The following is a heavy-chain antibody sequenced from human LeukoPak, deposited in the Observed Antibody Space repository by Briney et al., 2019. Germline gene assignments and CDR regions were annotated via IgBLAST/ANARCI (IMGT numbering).Heavy chain of an antibody. J-gene: IGHJ4*02. V-gene: IGHV3-30*03. CDR3: ARDYYYGSGSYGDY. CDR1: GFTFSSYG. D-gene: IGHD3-10*01. Sequence: GGSLRLSCAASGFTFSSYGMHWVRQAPGKRLEWVAVISYDGSNKYYADSVKGRFTISRDNSKNTLYLQMNSLRAEDTAVYYCARDYYYGSGSYGDYWGQGTLVTVSS. CDR2: ISYDGSNK.